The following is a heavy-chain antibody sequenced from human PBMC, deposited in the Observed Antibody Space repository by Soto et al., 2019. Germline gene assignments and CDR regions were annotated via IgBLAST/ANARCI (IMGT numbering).Heavy chain of an antibody. CDR1: GVTFSSYA. CDR3: AKDRRAARLFDY. Sequence: GGSLRLSCAASGVTFSSYAMSCVRQAPGKGLEWVSAISGSGGSTYYADSVKGRFTISRDNSKNKLYLQLNSLRAEDTAVHYCAKDRRAARLFDYRGQGTLGTVPS. D-gene: IGHD6-6*01. CDR2: ISGSGGST. V-gene: IGHV3-23*01. J-gene: IGHJ4*02.